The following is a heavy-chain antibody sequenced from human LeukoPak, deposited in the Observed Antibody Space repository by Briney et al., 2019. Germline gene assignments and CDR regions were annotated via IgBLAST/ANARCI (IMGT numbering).Heavy chain of an antibody. CDR1: GFTFSSYG. Sequence: PGGSLRLSCAASGFTFSSYGMHWVRQAPGKGLEWVAVISYDGSNKYYADSVKGRFTISRDNSKNTLYLQMNSLRAEDTAVYYCAKDHRPVDFWSTDYFDYWGQGTLVTVSS. CDR2: ISYDGSNK. V-gene: IGHV3-30*18. D-gene: IGHD3-3*01. J-gene: IGHJ4*02. CDR3: AKDHRPVDFWSTDYFDY.